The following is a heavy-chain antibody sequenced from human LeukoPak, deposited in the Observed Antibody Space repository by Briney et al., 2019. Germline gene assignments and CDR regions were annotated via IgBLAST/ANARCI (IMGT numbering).Heavy chain of an antibody. V-gene: IGHV3-53*05. CDR3: AKVFSGWYNPIDY. J-gene: IGHJ4*02. D-gene: IGHD6-19*01. CDR1: GFIVSGNY. Sequence: PGGSLRLSCAASGFIVSGNYMTWVRQAPGKGLEWVSVIYSDGSAYYADSVKGRFTISRDNSKNTLYLQVNSLRAEDTVVYYCAKVFSGWYNPIDYWGQGTLVTVSS. CDR2: IYSDGSA.